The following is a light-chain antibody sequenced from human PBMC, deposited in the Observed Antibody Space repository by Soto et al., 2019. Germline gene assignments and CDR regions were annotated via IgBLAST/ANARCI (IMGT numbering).Light chain of an antibody. CDR3: SSYRTYRPLEV. CDR2: DVT. J-gene: IGLJ1*01. V-gene: IGLV2-14*03. CDR1: QTQMGRYDL. Sequence: QAAPTQPDSLSGYFWESITHSRPGNQTQMGRYDLVSGSHQHPGGAPNLVISDVTSRPSGVSNRFSVSKSGFTASLPISGLQAVDDAHYYCSSYRTYRPLEVFGTGTKVTVL.